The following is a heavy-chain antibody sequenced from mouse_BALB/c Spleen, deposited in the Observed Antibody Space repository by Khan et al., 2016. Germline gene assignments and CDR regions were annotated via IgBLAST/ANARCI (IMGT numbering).Heavy chain of an antibody. D-gene: IGHD1-2*01. CDR3: ARNHYFVFFAY. CDR1: GFTFSRYW. CDR2: INPDSSTI. Sequence: EVKLLESGGGLVQPGGSLKLSCAASGFTFSRYWMSWVRQAPGKGLEWIGEINPDSSTINYTPSLKDKFIISRDNAKNTLYLQMSKVRSEDTAHYYCARNHYFVFFAYWGQGTLVTVSA. V-gene: IGHV4-1*02. J-gene: IGHJ3*01.